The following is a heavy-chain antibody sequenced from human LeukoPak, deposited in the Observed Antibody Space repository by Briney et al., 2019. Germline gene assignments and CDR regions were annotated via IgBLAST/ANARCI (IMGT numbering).Heavy chain of an antibody. J-gene: IGHJ4*02. D-gene: IGHD3-10*01. V-gene: IGHV4-39*01. Sequence: SETLSLTCTVSGGSISSSSYYWGWIRQPPGKGLEWIGSIYYSGSTYYNPSLKSRVTISVDTSKNQFSLKLSSVTAADTAVYYCARQEREVTMARGVQWYFDYWGQGTLVTVSS. CDR3: ARQEREVTMARGVQWYFDY. CDR1: GGSISSSSYY. CDR2: IYYSGST.